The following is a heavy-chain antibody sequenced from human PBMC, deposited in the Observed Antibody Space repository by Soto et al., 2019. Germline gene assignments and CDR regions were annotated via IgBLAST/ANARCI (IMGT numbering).Heavy chain of an antibody. Sequence: LSLTCSVSGGSVSSVNDYWSWIRQPPGKGLEWIGYIYHSGITNYNPSLKSRVTISLDTSKNQCSLTLTSVTAADTAVYYCARLDLTYYFDYWGQGTPVTVSS. V-gene: IGHV4-61*01. J-gene: IGHJ4*02. D-gene: IGHD3-16*01. CDR3: ARLDLTYYFDY. CDR1: GGSVSSVNDY. CDR2: IYHSGIT.